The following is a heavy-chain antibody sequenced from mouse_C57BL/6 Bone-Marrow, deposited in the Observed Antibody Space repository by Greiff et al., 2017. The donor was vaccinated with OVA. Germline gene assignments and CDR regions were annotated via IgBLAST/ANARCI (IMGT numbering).Heavy chain of an antibody. Sequence: EVQLQQSGAELVRPGSSVKMSCKTSGYTFTSYGINWVKQRPGQGLEWIGYIYIGNGYTEYNEKFKGKATLTSDTSSSTAYMQLSSLTSEDSAIYFGERRGGGNYYGSSYVDYWGQGTTLTVSS. CDR3: ERRGGGNYYGSSYVDY. CDR1: GYTFTSYG. V-gene: IGHV1-58*01. J-gene: IGHJ2*01. D-gene: IGHD1-1*01. CDR2: IYIGNGYT.